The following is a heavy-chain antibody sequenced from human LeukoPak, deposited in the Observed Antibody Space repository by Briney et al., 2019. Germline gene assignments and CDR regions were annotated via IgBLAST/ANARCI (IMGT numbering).Heavy chain of an antibody. Sequence: GASLQISCKCSGYIFTSYWIGWVRQLPGKGLEWMGIIYPGDSDTRYSPSFQGQVTISADKSISTAYLQWSSLKASDTAMYYCARLSNPTGTGSFDYWGQGTLVTVSS. CDR2: IYPGDSDT. CDR3: ARLSNPTGTGSFDY. V-gene: IGHV5-51*01. CDR1: GYIFTSYW. D-gene: IGHD1-14*01. J-gene: IGHJ4*02.